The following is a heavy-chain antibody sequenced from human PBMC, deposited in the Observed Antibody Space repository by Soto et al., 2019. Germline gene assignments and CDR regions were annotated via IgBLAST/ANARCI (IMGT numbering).Heavy chain of an antibody. D-gene: IGHD3-9*01. CDR2: IIPIFGTA. CDR1: GGTFSSYA. V-gene: IGHV1-69*13. CDR3: AGDVGLRYFGWLSPPPHYYYYGMDV. J-gene: IGHJ6*02. Sequence: ASVKVSCKASGGTFSSYAISWVRQAPGQGLEWMGGIIPIFGTANYAQKFQGRVKITADESTSTAYMELSSLRSEDTAGYYCAGDVGLRYFGWLSPPPHYYYYGMDVWGQGTTVTVSS.